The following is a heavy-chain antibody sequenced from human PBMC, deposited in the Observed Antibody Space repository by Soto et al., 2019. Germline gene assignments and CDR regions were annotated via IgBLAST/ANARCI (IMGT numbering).Heavy chain of an antibody. CDR2: IHYNGNT. J-gene: IGHJ4*02. V-gene: IGHV4-39*01. CDR3: ARLRIGGPQGGGSWVDC. D-gene: IGHD6-13*01. Sequence: SETLSLTCTVSGGSISSSSYYWGWIRQPPGKGLEWIESIHYNGNTYYNPSLKSRVTISGDTSKNQFSLKLSSVTAADTAIYYCARLRIGGPQGGGSWVDCWGQGTQVTVSS. CDR1: GGSISSSSYY.